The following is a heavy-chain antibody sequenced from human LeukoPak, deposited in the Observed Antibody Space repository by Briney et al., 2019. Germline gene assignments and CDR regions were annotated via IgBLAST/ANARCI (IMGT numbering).Heavy chain of an antibody. J-gene: IGHJ6*03. D-gene: IGHD4-23*01. CDR2: IHTSGGT. V-gene: IGHV4-4*09. CDR3: ARGTSTVVTPNYYYYYCMDV. Sequence: PSETLSLTCTVSGGSISSSHWSWLRQPPGKGLEWIGNIHTSGGTNYSPSLKSRVTISADTSRNQFSLKLSSVTAADTAVYYCARGTSTVVTPNYYYYYCMDVWGKGTTVTVSS. CDR1: GGSISSSH.